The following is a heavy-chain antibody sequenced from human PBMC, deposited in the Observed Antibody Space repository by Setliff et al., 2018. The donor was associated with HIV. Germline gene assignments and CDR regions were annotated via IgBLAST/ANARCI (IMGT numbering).Heavy chain of an antibody. CDR2: ITGSSDTI. V-gene: IGHV3-48*03. D-gene: IGHD2-21*01. CDR3: AKLLGNGGNSDPFDI. Sequence: TFSSYEMDWFRQAPGKGLEWVSYITGSSDTIYYADSVKGRFTISRGNSKESLYLQMDRLTTADTGLYYCAKLLGNGGNSDPFDIWGQGTSVTVSS. CDR1: TFSSYE. J-gene: IGHJ3*02.